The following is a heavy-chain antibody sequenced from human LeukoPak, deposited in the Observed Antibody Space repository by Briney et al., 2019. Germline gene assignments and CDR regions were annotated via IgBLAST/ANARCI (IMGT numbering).Heavy chain of an antibody. CDR2: IYYSGST. CDR1: GGSISSYY. V-gene: IGHV4-59*01. Sequence: SETLSLTCTASGGSISSYYWSWIRQPPGKGLEWIGCIYYSGSTNYNPSLKSRVTISVDTSKNQFSLKLSSVTAADTAVYYCARARDGWFDPWGQGTLVTVSS. J-gene: IGHJ5*02. CDR3: ARARDGWFDP.